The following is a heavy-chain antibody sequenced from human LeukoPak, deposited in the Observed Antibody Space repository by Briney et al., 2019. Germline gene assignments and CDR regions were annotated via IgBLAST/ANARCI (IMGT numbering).Heavy chain of an antibody. Sequence: SETLSLTCAVYGGSFSGYYWSWIRQPPGKGLEWIGEINHSGSTNYNPSLKSRVTISVDTSKNQFSLKLSSVTAADTAVYYCARAQMNCSSTSCYNNNWFDPWGQGTLVTVSS. D-gene: IGHD2-2*02. J-gene: IGHJ5*02. V-gene: IGHV4-34*01. CDR3: ARAQMNCSSTSCYNNNWFDP. CDR2: INHSGST. CDR1: GGSFSGYY.